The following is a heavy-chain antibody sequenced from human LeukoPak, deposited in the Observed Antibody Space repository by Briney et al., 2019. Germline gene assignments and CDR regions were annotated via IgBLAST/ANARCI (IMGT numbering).Heavy chain of an antibody. J-gene: IGHJ4*02. CDR1: GFTFSTYA. V-gene: IGHV3-23*01. CDR2: VSGNGGST. CDR3: ARWVSWFGELSGGSGWLY. Sequence: PGGSLRLSCAASGFTFSTYAMSWVRQAPGKGLEWVSAVSGNGGSTYYADSVKGRFTISRDNSKNTLYLQLNSLRAEDTAAYYCARWVSWFGELSGGSGWLYWGQGTLVTVSS. D-gene: IGHD3-10*01.